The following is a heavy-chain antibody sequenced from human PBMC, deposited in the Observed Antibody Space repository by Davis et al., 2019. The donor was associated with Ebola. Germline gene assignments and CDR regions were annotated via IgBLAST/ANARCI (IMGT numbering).Heavy chain of an antibody. CDR2: VSDSGGT. CDR1: GVSIGSGDYH. CDR3: AREIHPPVYGSGTYYIDS. J-gene: IGHJ4*02. Sequence: SESLSLTCTVSGVSIGSGDYHWNWIRPPPGKGLEWIGYVSDSGGTSYSPSLKRRLTISAHTSKNQFFLKLSPVTAADTAVYYCAREIHPPVYGSGTYYIDSWGQGTLVTVSS. V-gene: IGHV4-61*08. D-gene: IGHD3-10*01.